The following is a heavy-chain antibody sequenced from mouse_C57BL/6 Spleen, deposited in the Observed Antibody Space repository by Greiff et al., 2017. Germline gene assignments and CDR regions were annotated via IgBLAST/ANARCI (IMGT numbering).Heavy chain of an antibody. D-gene: IGHD2-12*01. V-gene: IGHV5-16*01. CDR2: INYDGSST. J-gene: IGHJ1*03. CDR1: GFTFSDYY. CDR3: ARDYDGDFDV. Sequence: EVQRVESEGGLVQPGSSMKLSCTASGFTFSDYYMAWVRQVPEKGLEWVANINYDGSSTYYLDSLKSRFIISRDNAKNILYLQMSSLKSEDTATYYCARDYDGDFDVWGTGTTVTVSS.